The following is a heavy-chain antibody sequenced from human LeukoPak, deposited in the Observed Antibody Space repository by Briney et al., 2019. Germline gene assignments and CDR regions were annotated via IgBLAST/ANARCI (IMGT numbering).Heavy chain of an antibody. CDR3: AKDRAVWFGDHDY. J-gene: IGHJ4*02. CDR2: IRYDGSNK. V-gene: IGHV3-30*02. CDR1: GFTFSSYG. D-gene: IGHD3-10*01. Sequence: GGSLRLSCAASGFTFSSYGMHWVRQAPGKGLEWVAFIRYDGSNKYYADSVKGRFTISRDNSKNTLYLQMNSLRAEDTAVYYCAKDRAVWFGDHDYWGQGTLVTVSS.